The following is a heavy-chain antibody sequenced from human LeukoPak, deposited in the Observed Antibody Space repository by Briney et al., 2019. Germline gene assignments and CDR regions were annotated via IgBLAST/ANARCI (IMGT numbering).Heavy chain of an antibody. CDR3: ARELAVAGDDAFDI. CDR1: GFTFSSYA. Sequence: GGSLRLSCAASGFTFSSYAMHWVRQAPGKGLEWGAVISYDGSNKYYADSVKGRFTISRDNSKNTLYLQMNSLRAEDTAVYYCARELAVAGDDAFDIWGQGTMVTVSS. D-gene: IGHD6-19*01. V-gene: IGHV3-30*04. CDR2: ISYDGSNK. J-gene: IGHJ3*02.